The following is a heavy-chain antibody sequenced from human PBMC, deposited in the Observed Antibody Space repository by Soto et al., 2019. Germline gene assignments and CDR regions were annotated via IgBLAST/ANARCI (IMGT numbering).Heavy chain of an antibody. CDR2: IYDSGST. Sequence: PSETLSLTSPVSGVTISNYYWSWVRQPPGKGLEWIGYIYDSGSTNYNPSLKSRVTISVDTSKNQFSLRLTSVTAADTAVYYCAAAPRKGWFDPWGQGTLVTVS. D-gene: IGHD2-15*01. V-gene: IGHV4-59*01. J-gene: IGHJ5*02. CDR3: AAAPRKGWFDP. CDR1: GVTISNYY.